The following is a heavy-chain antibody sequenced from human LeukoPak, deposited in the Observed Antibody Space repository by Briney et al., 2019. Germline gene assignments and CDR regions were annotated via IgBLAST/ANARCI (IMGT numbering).Heavy chain of an antibody. CDR3: AKGTGSGGDCSPGQY. D-gene: IGHD2-21*02. Sequence: PGGSLRLSCAASGFTFTSFGMSWVRQAPGKGLEWVSVISGSGGNTYYADSVKGRFTISRDSSKDTLYLQMNSLRAEDTAVYYCAKGTGSGGDCSPGQYWGQGTLVTVSS. J-gene: IGHJ4*02. CDR1: GFTFTSFG. V-gene: IGHV3-23*01. CDR2: ISGSGGNT.